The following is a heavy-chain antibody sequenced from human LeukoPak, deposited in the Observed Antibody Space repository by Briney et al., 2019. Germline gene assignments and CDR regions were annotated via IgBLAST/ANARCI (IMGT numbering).Heavy chain of an antibody. CDR1: GFTVSSNY. D-gene: IGHD6-19*01. V-gene: IGHV3-66*01. CDR3: ARLAVAGRPDPLD. Sequence: GGSLRLSCAASGFTVSSNYMSWVRQAPGKGLEWVSVIYSGGSTYYADSVKGRFTISRDNSKNTLYLQMNSLRAEDTAVYYCARLAVAGRPDPLDWGQGTLVTVSS. CDR2: IYSGGST. J-gene: IGHJ4*02.